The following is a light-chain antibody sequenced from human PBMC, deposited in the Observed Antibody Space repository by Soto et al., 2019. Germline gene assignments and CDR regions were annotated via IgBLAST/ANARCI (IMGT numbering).Light chain of an antibody. CDR1: GSDVGAYNL. V-gene: IGLV2-23*02. CDR2: GVN. CDR3: CSYAGTPAYA. J-gene: IGLJ1*01. Sequence: QSVLTQPASVSGSPGQSITISCAGTGSDVGAYNLVSWYQQHPGKAPKLIICGVNTRPSGISNRFSGSKSGDTASLTISGLQAEDEADYFCCSYAGTPAYAFGTGTKVTVL.